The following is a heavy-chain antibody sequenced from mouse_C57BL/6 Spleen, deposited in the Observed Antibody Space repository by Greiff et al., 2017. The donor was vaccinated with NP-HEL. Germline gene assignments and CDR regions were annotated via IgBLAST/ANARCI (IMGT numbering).Heavy chain of an antibody. V-gene: IGHV1-55*01. D-gene: IGHD1-1*01. Sequence: QVQLQQPGAELVKPGASVKMSCKASGYTFTSYWITWVKQRPGQGLEWIGDIYPGSGSTNYNEKFKSKATLTVDTSSSTAYMQLSSLTSEDSAVYCCANYYSSSYGAMDYWGQGTSGTVSS. J-gene: IGHJ4*01. CDR3: ANYYSSSYGAMDY. CDR1: GYTFTSYW. CDR2: IYPGSGST.